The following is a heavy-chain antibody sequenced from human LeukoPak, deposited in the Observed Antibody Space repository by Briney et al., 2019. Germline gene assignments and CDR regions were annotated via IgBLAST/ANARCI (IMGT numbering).Heavy chain of an antibody. CDR3: AKGRTAIIGVVFIDY. Sequence: GGSLRLSCAASGFTFSSYGMHWVRQAPGKGLEWVSVISGSAGNTYYADSVRGRFTISRDNSKNTLYLQMNSLRAEDTAVYYCAKGRTAIIGVVFIDYWGQGTLVTVSS. CDR2: ISGSAGNT. CDR1: GFTFSSYG. V-gene: IGHV3-23*01. J-gene: IGHJ4*02. D-gene: IGHD3-3*02.